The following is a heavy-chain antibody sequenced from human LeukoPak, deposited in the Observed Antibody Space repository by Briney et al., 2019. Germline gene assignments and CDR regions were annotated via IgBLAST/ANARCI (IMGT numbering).Heavy chain of an antibody. Sequence: GGSLRLSCAASGFTFRSYGMHWVRQAPGKGLEWVAVIWNDGSNKYYADSVKGRFTISRDNSKNTLFLQMNSLRAEDTAVYYCARLSGASHRSFDYWAREPWSPSPQ. CDR3: ARLSGASHRSFDY. J-gene: IGHJ4*02. CDR1: GFTFRSYG. V-gene: IGHV3-33*01. CDR2: IWNDGSNK. D-gene: IGHD6-25*01.